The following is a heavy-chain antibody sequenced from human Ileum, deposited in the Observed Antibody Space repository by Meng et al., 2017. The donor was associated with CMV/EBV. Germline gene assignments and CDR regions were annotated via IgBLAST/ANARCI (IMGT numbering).Heavy chain of an antibody. Sequence: SGNPFHSHLIHWVRKAPGQGLEWMGLINPGGGSATSAQKFQGRVTLTGDTSTSTVYMELSSLRSEDTAIYYCARGGMYSIRFYFDQWGQGSLVTVSS. CDR3: ARGGMYSIRFYFDQ. CDR2: INPGGGSA. V-gene: IGHV1-46*02. D-gene: IGHD3-3*01. J-gene: IGHJ4*02. CDR1: GNPFHSHL.